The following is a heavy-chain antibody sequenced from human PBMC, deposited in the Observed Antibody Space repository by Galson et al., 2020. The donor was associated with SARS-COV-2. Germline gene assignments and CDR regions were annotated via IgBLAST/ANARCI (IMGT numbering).Heavy chain of an antibody. CDR2: MNPNSGNT. CDR3: ARSRRPIFGVVIMSTFDY. J-gene: IGHJ4*02. V-gene: IGHV1-8*01. CDR1: GYTFTNYD. D-gene: IGHD3-3*01. Sequence: ASVKVSCKASGYTFTNYDIDWVRQATGQGLEWMGWMNPNSGNTGYAQKFQGRPTMTRNSSITTAYMELSSLRSEDTAVYYCARSRRPIFGVVIMSTFDYWGQGTVVTVSS.